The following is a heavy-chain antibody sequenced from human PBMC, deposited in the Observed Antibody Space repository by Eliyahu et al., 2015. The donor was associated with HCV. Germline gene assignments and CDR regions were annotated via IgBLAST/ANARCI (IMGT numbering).Heavy chain of an antibody. CDR1: GGXISSYX. Sequence: QVQLQESGPGLVKPSETLSLTCTVXGGXISSYXWSWIRQPPGKGLEWIGYIHYSGSTNYNPSLKSRVALSVDTSKNHFSLRLSSVTAADTAVYYCASGGGGIAVAGTGGWFDPWGQGTLVTVSS. CDR2: IHYSGST. V-gene: IGHV4-59*01. CDR3: ASGGGGIAVAGTGGWFDP. J-gene: IGHJ5*02. D-gene: IGHD6-19*01.